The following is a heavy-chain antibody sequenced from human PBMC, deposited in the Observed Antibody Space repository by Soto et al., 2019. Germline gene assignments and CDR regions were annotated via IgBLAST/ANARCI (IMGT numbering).Heavy chain of an antibody. CDR3: ARMVYGSGSYSKSSGYYGMDV. D-gene: IGHD3-10*01. CDR2: IYPGDSDT. V-gene: IGHV5-51*01. Sequence: GESLKISCKGSGYSFTSYWIAWVRQMPDKGLEWMGIIYPGDSDTKYSPSFQGQVTISADKSISTAYLQWSSLKASDSAMYYCARMVYGSGSYSKSSGYYGMDVWVHGTTVTVSS. CDR1: GYSFTSYW. J-gene: IGHJ6*02.